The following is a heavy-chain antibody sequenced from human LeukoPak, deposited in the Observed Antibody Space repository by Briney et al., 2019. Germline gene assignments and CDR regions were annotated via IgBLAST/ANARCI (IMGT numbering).Heavy chain of an antibody. J-gene: IGHJ4*02. V-gene: IGHV4-59*01. CDR2: IYYSGST. D-gene: IGHD1-26*01. CDR1: GGSISNYY. CDR3: AREGWTYSPFDY. Sequence: SETLSLTCTVSGGSISNYYWTWIRQPPGKGLEWIGCIYYSGSTNYSPSLKSRLTISVDTSKNQFSLKLRSVTPADTAVYYCAREGWTYSPFDYWGQGTLVTVSS.